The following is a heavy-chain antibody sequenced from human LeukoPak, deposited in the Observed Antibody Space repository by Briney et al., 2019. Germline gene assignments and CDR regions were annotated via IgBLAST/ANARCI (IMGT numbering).Heavy chain of an antibody. D-gene: IGHD6-6*01. J-gene: IGHJ5*02. V-gene: IGHV1-18*01. CDR1: GYTFSRCG. CDR2: ISAYSDKT. CDR3: ARGISQLDWFDP. Sequence: ASVKVSCKASGYTFSRCGISWVRQAPGQGLERMGWISAYSDKTNYAQKFQGRVTMTTDTSTSTAYMELRSLRSDDTAVYYCARGISQLDWFDPWGQGTLVTVSS.